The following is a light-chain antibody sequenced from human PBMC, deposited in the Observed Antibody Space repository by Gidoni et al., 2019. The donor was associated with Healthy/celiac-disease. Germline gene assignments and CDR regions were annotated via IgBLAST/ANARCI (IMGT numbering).Light chain of an antibody. Sequence: EIVLTQTPGTLSLSPGERATLSCRASQSVSSSYLALYQQKPGPAPRLLIYGASSRATGIPDRFSGSGSGTDFTLTISRLEPEDFAVYYCQQYGSSPLTFGGGTKVEIK. CDR2: GAS. CDR3: QQYGSSPLT. V-gene: IGKV3-20*01. J-gene: IGKJ4*01. CDR1: QSVSSSY.